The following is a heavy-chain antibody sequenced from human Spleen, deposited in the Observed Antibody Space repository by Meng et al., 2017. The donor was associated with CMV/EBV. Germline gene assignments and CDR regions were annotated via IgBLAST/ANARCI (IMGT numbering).Heavy chain of an antibody. Sequence: TFTSYGISWVRQAPGQGLEWMGWISAYNGNTNYAQKLQGRVTMTTDTSTSTAYMELRSLRSDDTAVYYCARDIGDFWSGYYTGFDYWGQGTLVTVSS. J-gene: IGHJ4*02. CDR2: ISAYNGNT. CDR1: TFTSYG. V-gene: IGHV1-18*01. CDR3: ARDIGDFWSGYYTGFDY. D-gene: IGHD3-3*01.